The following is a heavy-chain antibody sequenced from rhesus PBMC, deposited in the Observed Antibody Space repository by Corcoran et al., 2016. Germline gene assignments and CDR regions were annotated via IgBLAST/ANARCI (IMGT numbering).Heavy chain of an antibody. CDR2: IDGSGGSN. Sequence: QVPLQESGPGLVKPSETLSLTCAVSGASISCYYYWSWIRHPPERGLEWIGSIDGSGGSNYLNPSLKSRVTLSVDTSKNQFSLKLSSVTAADTAVYDCATDPRITGTTGNYWGQGVLVTVSS. V-gene: IGHV4S14*01. J-gene: IGHJ4*01. CDR3: ATDPRITGTTGNY. D-gene: IGHD1-7*02. CDR1: GASISCYYY.